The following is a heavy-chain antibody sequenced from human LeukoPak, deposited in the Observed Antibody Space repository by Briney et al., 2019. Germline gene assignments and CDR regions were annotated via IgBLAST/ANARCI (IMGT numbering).Heavy chain of an antibody. CDR1: GGSFSGYY. CDR2: INHSGST. V-gene: IGHV4-34*01. Sequence: SETLSLTCAVYGGSFSGYYWSWIRQPPGKGLEWIGEINHSGSTSYNPSLKSRVTISVDTSRNQFSLKLSSVTAADTAVYYCARGYLLWFGETEAFDIWGQGTMVTVSS. CDR3: ARGYLLWFGETEAFDI. D-gene: IGHD3-10*01. J-gene: IGHJ3*02.